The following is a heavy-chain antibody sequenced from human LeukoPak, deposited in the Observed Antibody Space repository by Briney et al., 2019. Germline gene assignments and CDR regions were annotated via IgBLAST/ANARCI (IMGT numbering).Heavy chain of an antibody. CDR2: IWYDGSNK. CDR1: GFTFSSYG. D-gene: IGHD3-22*01. Sequence: QTGGSLRLSCAASGFTFSSYGMHRVRQAPGEGLEWVAVIWYDGSNKYYADSVKCRFTISRDNSKKTLYLQMNSLRAEDTAVYYCARDSGSSGYYLGYWGQGTLVTVSS. CDR3: ARDSGSSGYYLGY. V-gene: IGHV3-33*01. J-gene: IGHJ4*02.